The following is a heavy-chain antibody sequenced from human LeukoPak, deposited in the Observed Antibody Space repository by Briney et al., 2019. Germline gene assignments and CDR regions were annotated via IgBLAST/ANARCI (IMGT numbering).Heavy chain of an antibody. CDR2: INSDGSST. D-gene: IGHD3-10*01. CDR1: GFTFSSYW. V-gene: IGHV3-74*01. J-gene: IGHJ4*02. CDR3: ARVAGGGSGSYYKYYFDY. Sequence: PGGSLRLSCAASGFTFSSYWMHWVRQAPGKGLVWVSRINSDGSSTSYADSVKGRFTISRDNAKNTMYLQMNSLRAEDTAVYYCARVAGGGSGSYYKYYFDYWGQGTLVTVSS.